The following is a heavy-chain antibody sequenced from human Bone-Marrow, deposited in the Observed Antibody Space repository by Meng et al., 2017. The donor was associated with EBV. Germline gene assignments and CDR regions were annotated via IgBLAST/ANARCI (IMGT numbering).Heavy chain of an antibody. J-gene: IGHJ4*02. CDR3: ARDLGYTSSCHDY. CDR1: GYTFTSYA. CDR2: ISADKGNR. Sequence: HVQLVQLGVEGKKPGASVKVSCKTSGYTFTSYAISWVRQAPGQGLEWMGWISADKGNRNYAQKFQDRVTLTTDTSTRTAYMELRSLRSDDTAVYFCARDLGYTSSCHDYWGQGTLVTVSS. D-gene: IGHD6-13*01. V-gene: IGHV1-18*01.